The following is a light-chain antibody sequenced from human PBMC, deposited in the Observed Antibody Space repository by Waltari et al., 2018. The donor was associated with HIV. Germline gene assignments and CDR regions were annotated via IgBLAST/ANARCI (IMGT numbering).Light chain of an antibody. CDR1: RSNLGAGFD. J-gene: IGLJ2*01. Sequence: QSVLTQPPSVSGAPGQRVTVSCTGSRSNLGAGFDVHWYQQLPGTAPKLLIYANNNRPSGVPDRFSGSKSGATASLAITGLQPEDEADYYCQSYDSSFSGAVFGGGTKLTVL. V-gene: IGLV1-40*01. CDR3: QSYDSSFSGAV. CDR2: ANN.